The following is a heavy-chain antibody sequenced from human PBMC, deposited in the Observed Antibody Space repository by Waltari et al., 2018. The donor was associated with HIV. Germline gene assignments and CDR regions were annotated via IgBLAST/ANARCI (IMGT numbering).Heavy chain of an antibody. V-gene: IGHV3-30*02. CDR1: GFTFSTYG. D-gene: IGHD3-22*01. CDR2: IRYDGTNK. J-gene: IGHJ4*02. Sequence: QVQLVESGGGVVQPGGSRRLSCTASGFTFSTYGMYWVRQAPGKGLQWVAFIRYDGTNKYYADSVKGRFIISRDNSKNTLSLQMHSLRAEDTAVYYCAKAPHHYDSSGPVYWGQGTLVTVSS. CDR3: AKAPHHYDSSGPVY.